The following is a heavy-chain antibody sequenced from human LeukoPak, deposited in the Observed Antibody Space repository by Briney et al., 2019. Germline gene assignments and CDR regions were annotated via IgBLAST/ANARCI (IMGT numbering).Heavy chain of an antibody. CDR2: INHSGGT. Sequence: SETLSLTCAVYGGSFSGYYWGWIRQPPGKGLEWIGEINHSGGTNYNPSLKSRVTISVDTSKNQFSLKLSSVTAADTAVYYCARGIAAAGYYFDYWGQGTLVTVSS. J-gene: IGHJ4*02. CDR1: GGSFSGYY. CDR3: ARGIAAAGYYFDY. V-gene: IGHV4-34*01. D-gene: IGHD6-13*01.